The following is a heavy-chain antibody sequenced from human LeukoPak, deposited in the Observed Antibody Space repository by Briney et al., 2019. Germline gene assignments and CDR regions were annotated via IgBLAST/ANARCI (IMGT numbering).Heavy chain of an antibody. D-gene: IGHD5-12*01. CDR3: AKDPLVAGWFDP. V-gene: IGHV3-23*01. CDR2: ISGSGGST. J-gene: IGHJ5*02. CDR1: GFPFISYG. Sequence: PGGSLSLSRAASGFPFISYGMSGVRQAPGKGLEWVSAISGSGGSTYYADSVKGRFTISRDNSKNTLYLQMNSLRAEDTAVYYCAKDPLVAGWFDPWGQGTLVTVSS.